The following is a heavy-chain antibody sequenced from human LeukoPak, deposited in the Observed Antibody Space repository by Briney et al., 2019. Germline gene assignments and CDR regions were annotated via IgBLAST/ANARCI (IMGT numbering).Heavy chain of an antibody. V-gene: IGHV4-34*01. CDR2: INHSGST. J-gene: IGHJ4*02. Sequence: SETLSLTCAVYGGSFSGYYWSWIRQPPGKGLEWIGEINHSGSTNYNPSLKSRVTISVDTSKNQFSLRLSSVTAADTAVYYCARHSQATSNPLDYWGQGTLVTVSS. CDR1: GGSFSGYY. CDR3: ARHSQATSNPLDY. D-gene: IGHD5-12*01.